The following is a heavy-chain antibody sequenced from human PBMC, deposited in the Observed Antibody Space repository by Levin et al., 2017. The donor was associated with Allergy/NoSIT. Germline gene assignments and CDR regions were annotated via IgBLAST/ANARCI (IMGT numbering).Heavy chain of an antibody. CDR2: IWYDGSNK. CDR1: GFTFSSYG. D-gene: IGHD1-26*01. V-gene: IGHV3-33*01. CDR3: ARELIDDGGSYYFAYYFDY. Sequence: GGSLRLSCAASGFTFSSYGMHWVRQAPGKGLEWVAVIWYDGSNKYYADSVKGRFTISRDNSKNTLYLQMNSLRAEDTAVYYCARELIDDGGSYYFAYYFDYWGQGTLVTVSS. J-gene: IGHJ4*02.